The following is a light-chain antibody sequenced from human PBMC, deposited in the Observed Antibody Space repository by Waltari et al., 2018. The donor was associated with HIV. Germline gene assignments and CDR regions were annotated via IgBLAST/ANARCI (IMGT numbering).Light chain of an antibody. CDR1: SGNIASNY. V-gene: IGLV6-57*01. CDR3: QSYDRNSQV. CDR2: EDN. J-gene: IGLJ3*02. Sequence: FMLAQPHSVSQTPGKTITISCPRTSGNIASNYVQWDQRRPGSPPATVIYEDNRRPSGVPYRFFGSIDSSTNSASRTVCGMKTEDDADYYCQSYDRNSQVLGGGTKLTGL.